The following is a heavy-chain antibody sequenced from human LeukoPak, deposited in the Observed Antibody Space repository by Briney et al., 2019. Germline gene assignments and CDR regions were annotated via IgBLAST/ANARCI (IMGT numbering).Heavy chain of an antibody. CDR2: IYYSGST. Sequence: PSETLSLTCTVSGGSISSSSYYWGWIRQPPGKGLEWIGSIYYSGSTYYNPSLKSRVTISVDTSKNQFSLKLSSVTAADTAVYYCARDRRLYYDSSGYDYWGQGTLVTVSS. CDR1: GGSISSSSYY. D-gene: IGHD3-22*01. CDR3: ARDRRLYYDSSGYDY. J-gene: IGHJ4*02. V-gene: IGHV4-39*07.